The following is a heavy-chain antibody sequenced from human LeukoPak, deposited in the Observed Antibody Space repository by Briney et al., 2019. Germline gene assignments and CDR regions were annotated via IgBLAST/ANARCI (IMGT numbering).Heavy chain of an antibody. CDR1: GFTFSRYW. J-gene: IGHJ4*02. CDR2: ISPDGSTT. V-gene: IGHV3-74*03. D-gene: IGHD6-19*01. CDR3: AKDPPSVAGLFDY. Sequence: GGSLRLSCAASGFTFSRYWMHWVRQAPGKGLMWVSRISPDGSTTLYADSVKGRFTISRDNSKSTLYLQMNSLRAEDTAVYYCAKDPPSVAGLFDYWGQGTLVTVSS.